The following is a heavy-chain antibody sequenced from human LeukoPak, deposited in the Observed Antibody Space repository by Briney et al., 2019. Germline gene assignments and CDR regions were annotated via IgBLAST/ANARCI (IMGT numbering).Heavy chain of an antibody. J-gene: IGHJ3*02. V-gene: IGHV1-2*02. CDR1: GYTFTGYY. CDR2: INPNSGGT. CDR3: ARADNPPDAFDI. Sequence: ASVKVSCKASGYTFTGYYMHWVRQAPGQGLEWVGWINPNSGGTNYAQKFQGRVTMTRDTSISTAYMELSRLRSDDTAVYYCARADNPPDAFDIWGQGTMVTVSS. D-gene: IGHD5-24*01.